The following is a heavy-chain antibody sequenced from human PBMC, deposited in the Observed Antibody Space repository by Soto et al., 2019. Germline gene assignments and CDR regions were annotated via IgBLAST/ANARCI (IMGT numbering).Heavy chain of an antibody. CDR3: ARDPLTFYDSSGYS. CDR2: ISGSGGST. V-gene: IGHV3-23*01. CDR1: GFTFSSYA. J-gene: IGHJ5*02. Sequence: VGSLRLSCAASGFTFSSYAMSWVRQAPGKGLEWVSAISGSGGSTYYADSVKGRFTISRDNSKNTLYLQMNSLRAEDTAVYYCARDPLTFYDSSGYSWGQGTLVTVSS. D-gene: IGHD3-22*01.